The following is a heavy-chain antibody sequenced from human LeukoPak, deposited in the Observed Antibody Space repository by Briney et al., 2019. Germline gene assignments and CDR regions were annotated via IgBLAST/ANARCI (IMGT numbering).Heavy chain of an antibody. CDR2: FYASGST. CDR1: GGSISSGGYF. Sequence: SETLSLTCTVSGGSISSGGYFWSWIRQPAGKGLEWIGRFYASGSTNYNPSLQSRVTISVDTSKNQSSLKLTSVTAADTAVYYCALGNCPTTSCYPGFAFDIWGQGTMVTVSS. V-gene: IGHV4-61*02. J-gene: IGHJ3*02. D-gene: IGHD2-2*01. CDR3: ALGNCPTTSCYPGFAFDI.